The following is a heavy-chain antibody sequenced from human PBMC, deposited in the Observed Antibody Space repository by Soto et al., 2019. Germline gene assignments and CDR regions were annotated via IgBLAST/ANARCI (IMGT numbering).Heavy chain of an antibody. CDR3: AREIVTAGGNNYFDP. D-gene: IGHD2-21*02. CDR1: GGTVASSHG. Sequence: SETLSLTCGVSGGTVASSHGWRWVRQSPGGGLEWIGNVYHTGDTNLNPSLQSRATISVDKSNNQFSLRLNSLTAADTAVYFCAREIVTAGGNNYFDPWGPGTLVTVSS. CDR2: VYHTGDT. V-gene: IGHV4-4*02. J-gene: IGHJ5*02.